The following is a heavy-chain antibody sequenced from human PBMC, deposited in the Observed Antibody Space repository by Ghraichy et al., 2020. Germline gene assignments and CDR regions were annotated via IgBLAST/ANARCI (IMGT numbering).Heavy chain of an antibody. CDR2: IYPGDSDT. Sequence: GESLNISCKGSGYSFTSYWIGWVRQVPGKGLEWMGIIYPGDSDTRYSPSFQGQVTISADKSISTAYLQWSSLKASDTAMYYCARGCYGDYREWYFDLWGRGTLVTVSS. V-gene: IGHV5-51*01. D-gene: IGHD4-17*01. CDR3: ARGCYGDYREWYFDL. J-gene: IGHJ2*01. CDR1: GYSFTSYW.